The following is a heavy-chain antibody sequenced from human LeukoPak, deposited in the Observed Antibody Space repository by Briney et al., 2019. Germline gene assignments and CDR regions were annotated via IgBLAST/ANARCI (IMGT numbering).Heavy chain of an antibody. CDR1: GFTFSSYG. J-gene: IGHJ6*03. CDR2: ISYDGSNK. Sequence: GGSLRLSCAASGFTFSSYGMHWVRQAPGKGLEWVAVISYDGSNKYYADSVKGRFTISRDNSKNTLYLQMNSLRAEDTAVYSCAKDNSHYYYYYMDVWGKGTTVTVSS. D-gene: IGHD5-18*01. CDR3: AKDNSHYYYYYMDV. V-gene: IGHV3-30*18.